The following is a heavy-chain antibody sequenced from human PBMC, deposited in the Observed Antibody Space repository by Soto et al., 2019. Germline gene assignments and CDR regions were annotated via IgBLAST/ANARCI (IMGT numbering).Heavy chain of an antibody. CDR2: ISYDGSNK. J-gene: IGHJ4*02. CDR1: GFTFSNYA. D-gene: IGHD2-2*01. V-gene: IGHV3-30-3*01. Sequence: PGGSLRLSCAASGFTFSNYAIHWVRQAPGKGLEWVALISYDGSNKYYADSVKGRFTISRDNSKNTLYLQMNNLRTEDTAVYYCARATVLVPAASDWGQGTLVTVSS. CDR3: ARATVLVPAASD.